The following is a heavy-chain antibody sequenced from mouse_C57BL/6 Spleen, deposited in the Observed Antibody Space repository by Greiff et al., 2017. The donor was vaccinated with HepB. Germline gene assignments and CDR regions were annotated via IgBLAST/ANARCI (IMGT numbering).Heavy chain of an antibody. Sequence: QVQLQQSGAELVMPGASVKLSCKASGYTFTSYWMHWVKQRPGQGLEWIGEIDPSDSYTNYNQKFKGKSTLTVDKSSSTAYMQLSSLTSEYSAVYYCARYDGYYVRYFDVWGTGTTVTVSS. V-gene: IGHV1-69*01. J-gene: IGHJ1*03. CDR1: GYTFTSYW. CDR2: IDPSDSYT. D-gene: IGHD2-3*01. CDR3: ARYDGYYVRYFDV.